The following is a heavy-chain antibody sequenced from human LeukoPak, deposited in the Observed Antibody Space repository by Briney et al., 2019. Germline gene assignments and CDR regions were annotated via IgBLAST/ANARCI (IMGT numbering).Heavy chain of an antibody. CDR1: GFTFSSYG. CDR3: AGYGSGFDGMDV. V-gene: IGHV3-33*08. J-gene: IGHJ6*04. Sequence: PGGSLRLSCAASGFTFSSYGMHWVRQAPGKGLEWVAVIWYDGSNKYYADSVKGRFTISRDNSKNTLYLQMNSLRAEDTAVYYCAGYGSGFDGMDVWGKGTTVTVSS. D-gene: IGHD3-10*01. CDR2: IWYDGSNK.